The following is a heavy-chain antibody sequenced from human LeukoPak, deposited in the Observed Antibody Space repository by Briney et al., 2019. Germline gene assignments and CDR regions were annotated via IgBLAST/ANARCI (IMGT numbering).Heavy chain of an antibody. CDR1: GGSFSGYY. Sequence: SETLSLTCAVYGGSFSGYYWSWIRQPPGKGLEWIGEINRSGSTNYNPSLKSRVTISVDTSKNQFSLKLSSVTAADTAVYYCARGVGPDYSYVGVWFDPWGQGTLVTVSS. D-gene: IGHD2-21*01. J-gene: IGHJ5*02. V-gene: IGHV4-34*01. CDR3: ARGVGPDYSYVGVWFDP. CDR2: INRSGST.